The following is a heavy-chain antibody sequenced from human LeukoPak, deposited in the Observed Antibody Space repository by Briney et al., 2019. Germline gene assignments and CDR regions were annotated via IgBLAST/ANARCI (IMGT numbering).Heavy chain of an antibody. Sequence: GASVKVSCKASGYTFTSYGISWVRQAPGQGLEWMGWISAYNGNTNYAQKLQGRVTMTRNTSISTAYMELSSLRSEDTAVYYCAILKRGIVATIVGNWFDPWGQGTLVTVSS. CDR3: AILKRGIVATIVGNWFDP. J-gene: IGHJ5*02. CDR2: ISAYNGNT. D-gene: IGHD5-12*01. CDR1: GYTFTSYG. V-gene: IGHV1-18*01.